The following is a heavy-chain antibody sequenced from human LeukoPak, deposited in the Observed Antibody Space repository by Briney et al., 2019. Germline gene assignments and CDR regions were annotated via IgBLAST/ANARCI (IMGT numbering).Heavy chain of an antibody. CDR1: GFTFSSYS. D-gene: IGHD3-3*01. CDR3: ARETDFWSGYYTGSNAFDI. V-gene: IGHV3-48*01. CDR2: ISSSTI. J-gene: IGHJ3*02. Sequence: TGGSLRLSCAASGFTFSSYSMNWVRQAPGKGLEWVSYISSSTIYYAYSVKGRFTISRDNAKNSLYLQMNSLRAEDTAVYYCARETDFWSGYYTGSNAFDIWGQGTMVTVSS.